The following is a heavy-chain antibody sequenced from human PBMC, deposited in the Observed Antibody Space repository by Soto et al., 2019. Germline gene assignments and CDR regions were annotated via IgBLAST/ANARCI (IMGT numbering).Heavy chain of an antibody. J-gene: IGHJ4*01. CDR2: INPTDGKS. V-gene: IGHV1-46*02. Sequence: GASVKVSCKASGYTFNEYYIHWVRQAPGQGLEWMAIINPTDGKSTHAQKFQDRVTLTSDSSTSTIYMELRSLRSEDTAVYYCKLLGCLSVPCPGTFFAFWRQGARFTASS. D-gene: IGHD1-1*01. CDR3: KLLGCLSVPCPGTFFAF. CDR1: GYTFNEYY.